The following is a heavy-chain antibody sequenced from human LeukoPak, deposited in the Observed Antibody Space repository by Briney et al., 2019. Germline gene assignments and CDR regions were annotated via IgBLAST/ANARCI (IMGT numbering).Heavy chain of an antibody. CDR1: GFTFSSYD. J-gene: IGHJ4*02. D-gene: IGHD6-13*01. V-gene: IGHV3-23*01. Sequence: GGSLRLSCAASGFTFSSYDMNWVRQAPGQGLEWVSAITTSGGDTYYADYVKGRFTISRDNSKNTLYLQMNNLRPEDTAVYYCTRGPGSTWYSDYWGQGTLVTVSS. CDR3: TRGPGSTWYSDY. CDR2: ITTSGGDT.